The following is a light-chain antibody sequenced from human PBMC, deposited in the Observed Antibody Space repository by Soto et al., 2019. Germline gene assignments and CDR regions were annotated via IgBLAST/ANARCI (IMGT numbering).Light chain of an antibody. Sequence: QSVLTQPASVSGSPGQSITISCTGTSSVVGGYNHVAWYQQHPGEAPTLMIYDVSNRPSGVSNRFSGSKSGNTASLTISGLQAEDEADYYCGSYTSRSTYVXGTGTKVPVL. CDR3: GSYTSRSTYV. CDR2: DVS. CDR1: SSVVGGYNH. J-gene: IGLJ1*01. V-gene: IGLV2-14*01.